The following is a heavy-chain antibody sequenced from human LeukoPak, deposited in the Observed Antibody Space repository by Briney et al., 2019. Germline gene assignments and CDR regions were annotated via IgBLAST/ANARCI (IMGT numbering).Heavy chain of an antibody. V-gene: IGHV1-69*13. D-gene: IGHD5-12*01. CDR2: IIPIFGTA. J-gene: IGHJ4*02. Sequence: ASVKVSCKASGGTVSSYAISWLRQAPGQGLEWMGGIIPIFGTANYAQKFQGRVTITADESTSTAYMELSSLRSEDTAVYYCARGSGYESFDYWGQGTLVTVSS. CDR3: ARGSGYESFDY. CDR1: GGTVSSYA.